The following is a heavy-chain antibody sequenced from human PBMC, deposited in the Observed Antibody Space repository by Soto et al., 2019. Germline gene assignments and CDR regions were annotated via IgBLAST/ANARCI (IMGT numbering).Heavy chain of an antibody. CDR1: GFSFSNYW. Sequence: PGGSLRLSCAASGFSFSNYWMAWVRQAPGKGLEWVANLKHDSSNRHYVDSVKGRFTISRDNAKNSLYLQMNSLRVEDTAVYYCARDVGGSLDYWGQGTLVTVSS. J-gene: IGHJ4*02. CDR3: ARDVGGSLDY. D-gene: IGHD1-26*01. V-gene: IGHV3-7*01. CDR2: LKHDSSNR.